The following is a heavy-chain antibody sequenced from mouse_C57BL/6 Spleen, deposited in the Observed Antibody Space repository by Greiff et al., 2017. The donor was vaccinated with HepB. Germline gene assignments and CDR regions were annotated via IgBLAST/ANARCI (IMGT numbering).Heavy chain of an antibody. V-gene: IGHV1-26*01. CDR2: INPNNGGT. CDR3: ARFPYYYGSSYRYFDV. Sequence: EVMLQQSGPELVKPGASVKISCKASGYTFTDYYMNWVKQSHGKSLEWIGDINPNNGGTSYNQKFKGKATLTVDKSSSTAYMELRSLTSEDSAVYYCARFPYYYGSSYRYFDVWGTGTTVTVSS. D-gene: IGHD1-1*01. J-gene: IGHJ1*03. CDR1: GYTFTDYY.